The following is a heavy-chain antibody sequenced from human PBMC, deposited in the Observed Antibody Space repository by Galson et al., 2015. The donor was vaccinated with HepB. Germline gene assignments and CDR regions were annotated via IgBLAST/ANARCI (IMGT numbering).Heavy chain of an antibody. CDR3: ARDERNYYYMDV. CDR1: GFTFSSYS. Sequence: SLRLSCAASGFTFSSYSMNWVRQAPGKGLEWVSSISSSSSYIYYADSVKGRFTISRDNAKNSLYLQMNSLRAEDTAVYYCARDERNYYYMDVWGKGTTVTVSS. CDR2: ISSSSSYI. V-gene: IGHV3-21*01. J-gene: IGHJ6*03.